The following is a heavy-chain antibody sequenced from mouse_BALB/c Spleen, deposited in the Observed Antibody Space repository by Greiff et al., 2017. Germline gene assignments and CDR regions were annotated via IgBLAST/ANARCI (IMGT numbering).Heavy chain of an antibody. CDR3: ARDGEYGNYFDY. V-gene: IGHV5-6-5*01. CDR1: GFTFSSYA. D-gene: IGHD2-10*02. J-gene: IGHJ2*01. CDR2: ISSGGST. Sequence: EVKLVESGGGLVKPGGSLKLSCAASGFTFSSYAMSWVRQTPEKRLEWVASISSGGSTYYPDSVKGRFTISRDNARNILYLQMSSLRSEDTAMYYCARDGEYGNYFDYWGQGTTLTVSS.